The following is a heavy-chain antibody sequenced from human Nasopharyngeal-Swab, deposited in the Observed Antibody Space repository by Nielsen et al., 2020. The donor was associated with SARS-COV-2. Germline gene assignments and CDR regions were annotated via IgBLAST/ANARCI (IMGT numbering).Heavy chain of an antibody. CDR2: IYPGDSDT. Sequence: GESLKISCEGSGYSFTSYWIGWVRQMPGKGLGWMGIIYPGDSDTRYSPSFQGQVTISADKSISTAYLQWSSLKASDTAMYYCARHQVGYSYGSYYYYMDVWGKGTTVTVSS. CDR1: GYSFTSYW. CDR3: ARHQVGYSYGSYYYYMDV. V-gene: IGHV5-51*01. D-gene: IGHD5-18*01. J-gene: IGHJ6*03.